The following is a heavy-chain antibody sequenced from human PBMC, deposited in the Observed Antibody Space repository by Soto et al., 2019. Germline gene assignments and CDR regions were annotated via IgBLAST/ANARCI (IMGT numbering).Heavy chain of an antibody. CDR3: AIYKDYYDY. J-gene: IGHJ4*02. CDR2: IYYSGST. V-gene: IGHV4-30-4*08. D-gene: IGHD3-10*01. CDR1: GGSIRSGDNY. Sequence: QVQLQESGPGLVKPSQTLSLTCTVSGGSIRSGDNYWSCIRQPPGKGLEWIGYIYYSGSTYYNPSHNSRVNISVDTSKNQFSLKLSSVTAADTAVYYCAIYKDYYDYWGQVTLLTVSS.